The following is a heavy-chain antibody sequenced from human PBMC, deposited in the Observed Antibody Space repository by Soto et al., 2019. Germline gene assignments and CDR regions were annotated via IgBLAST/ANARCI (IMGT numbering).Heavy chain of an antibody. CDR3: ARETDDLTNGAHDL. CDR2: IIPHSGET. J-gene: IGHJ5*02. CDR1: GYSFTGYY. D-gene: IGHD7-27*01. V-gene: IGHV1-2*02. Sequence: QVQLVQSGAEVKRPGASVKVSCKASGYSFTGYYMHWVRQAPGQGLEWMGWIIPHSGETNYAQKFQARVTLTRDTSISTAYMQLSGLTSDDKAVYYSARETDDLTNGAHDLWGQGTLVSVSS.